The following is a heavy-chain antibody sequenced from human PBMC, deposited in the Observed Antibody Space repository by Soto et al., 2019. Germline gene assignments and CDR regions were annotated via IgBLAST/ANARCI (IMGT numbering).Heavy chain of an antibody. J-gene: IGHJ6*02. CDR2: INHSGST. CDR3: ARGPRGPSFAVVIRLYYGMDV. D-gene: IGHD3-3*01. V-gene: IGHV4-34*01. CDR1: GGSFSGYY. Sequence: SETLSLTCAVYGGSFSGYYWSWIRQPPGKGLEWIGEINHSGSTNYNPSLKSRVTISVDTSKNQFSLKLSSVTAADTAVYYCARGPRGPSFAVVIRLYYGMDVWGQGTTVTVSS.